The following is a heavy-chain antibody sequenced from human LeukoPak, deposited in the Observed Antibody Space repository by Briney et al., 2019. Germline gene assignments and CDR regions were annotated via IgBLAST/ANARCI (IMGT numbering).Heavy chain of an antibody. Sequence: GGSLRLSCAASGFTFSSYSMNWVRQAPGKGLEWVSSISSSSSYIYYADSVKGRFTISRDNAKNSLYLQMNSLRAEDTAVYYCAREGIAAGLFDYWGQGTLVTVSS. CDR2: ISSSSSYI. V-gene: IGHV3-21*01. J-gene: IGHJ4*02. CDR3: AREGIAAGLFDY. D-gene: IGHD6-13*01. CDR1: GFTFSSYS.